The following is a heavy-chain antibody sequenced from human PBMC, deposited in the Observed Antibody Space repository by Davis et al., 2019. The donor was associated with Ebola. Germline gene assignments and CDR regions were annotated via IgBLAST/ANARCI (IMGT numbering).Heavy chain of an antibody. J-gene: IGHJ4*02. D-gene: IGHD6-19*01. CDR3: ARHRVSGWYGWYFDY. V-gene: IGHV4-39*01. Sequence: PSETLSLTCAVSGGSISSSSYYWGWIRQPPGKGLEWIGSIYYSGSTYYNPSLKSRVTISVDTSKNQFSLKLSSVTAADTAVYYCARHRVSGWYGWYFDYWGQGTLVTVSS. CDR1: GGSISSSSYY. CDR2: IYYSGST.